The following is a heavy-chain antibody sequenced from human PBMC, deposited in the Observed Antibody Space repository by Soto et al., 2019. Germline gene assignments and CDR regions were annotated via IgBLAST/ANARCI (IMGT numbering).Heavy chain of an antibody. Sequence: SEPLPLTSAVFGGYISDYYWSWISQPPGKGLEWIGEINHSGSTNYNPSLESRVTISVDTSKSQFSLKLSSVTAADTAVYYCAVLRVAARPFGYWGQGTLVTVSS. D-gene: IGHD6-6*01. J-gene: IGHJ4*02. CDR2: INHSGST. CDR1: GGYISDYY. V-gene: IGHV4-34*01. CDR3: AVLRVAARPFGY.